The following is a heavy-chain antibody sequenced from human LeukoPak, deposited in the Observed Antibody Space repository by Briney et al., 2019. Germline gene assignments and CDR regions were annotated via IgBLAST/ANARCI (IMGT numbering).Heavy chain of an antibody. Sequence: GGSLRLSCVASGFTVSSNDMTWVRLAPGKGLEWVSVIYHSGEAYYADSVKGRFTISRDNSNTVYLQMNSLRVEDTAVYFCARGLHYFWRSHMGYWGQGTLVTVSS. CDR1: GFTVSSND. CDR2: IYHSGEA. V-gene: IGHV3-53*01. D-gene: IGHD3-3*01. J-gene: IGHJ4*02. CDR3: ARGLHYFWRSHMGY.